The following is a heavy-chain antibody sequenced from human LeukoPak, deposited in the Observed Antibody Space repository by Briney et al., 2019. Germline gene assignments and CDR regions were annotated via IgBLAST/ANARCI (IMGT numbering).Heavy chain of an antibody. Sequence: ASVKVSCKASGYTFTSYEINWVRQATGQGLEWMGWMNPNSGNTGYAQKFQGRVTMTRNTSISTAYMELSSLRSEDTAVYYCAREVREGHWFDPWGQGTLVTVSS. D-gene: IGHD1-26*01. V-gene: IGHV1-8*01. J-gene: IGHJ5*02. CDR3: AREVREGHWFDP. CDR1: GYTFTSYE. CDR2: MNPNSGNT.